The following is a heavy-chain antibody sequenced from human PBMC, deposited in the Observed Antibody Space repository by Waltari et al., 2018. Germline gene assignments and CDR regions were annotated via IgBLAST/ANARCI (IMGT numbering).Heavy chain of an antibody. CDR3: ARGAFDI. CDR2: ISSSSTI. Sequence: EVQLVESGGGWVQPGGSLRLSCAASGFTFSRYSMNWVRQAPGKGLEWVSYISSSSTIYYADSVKGRFTISRDNAKNSLYLQMNSLRAEDTAVYYCARGAFDIWGQGTMVTVSS. V-gene: IGHV3-48*01. CDR1: GFTFSRYS. J-gene: IGHJ3*02.